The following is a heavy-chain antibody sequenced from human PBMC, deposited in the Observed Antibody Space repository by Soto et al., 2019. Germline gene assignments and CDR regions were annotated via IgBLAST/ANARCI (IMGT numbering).Heavy chain of an antibody. CDR1: GFTFSSYG. CDR3: AKDTYFRDSSGYYVFDY. J-gene: IGHJ4*02. Sequence: PGGSLRLSCAASGFTFSSYGMHWVRQAPGKGLEWVAVIWYDGSYKYYADSVKGRFTISRDNSKNTLYLQMNSLRAEDTAMYYCAKDTYFRDSSGYYVFDYWGPGTQVTVSS. CDR2: IWYDGSYK. V-gene: IGHV3-33*06. D-gene: IGHD3-22*01.